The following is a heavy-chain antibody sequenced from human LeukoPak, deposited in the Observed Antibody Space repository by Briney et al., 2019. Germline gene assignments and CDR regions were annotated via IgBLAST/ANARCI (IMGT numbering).Heavy chain of an antibody. CDR2: ISSSSSYI. J-gene: IGHJ3*02. D-gene: IGHD4-17*01. V-gene: IGHV3-21*01. Sequence: GGSLRLSCAASGFTLSIYSMNWVRQAPGKGLEWVSSISSSSSYIYYADSVKGRFTISRDNAKNSLYLQMNSLRAEDTAVYYCANLATVTTRGVFDIWGQGTMVPSLQ. CDR3: ANLATVTTRGVFDI. CDR1: GFTLSIYS.